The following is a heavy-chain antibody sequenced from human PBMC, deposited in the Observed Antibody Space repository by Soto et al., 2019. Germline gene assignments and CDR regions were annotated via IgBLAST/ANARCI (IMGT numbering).Heavy chain of an antibody. D-gene: IGHD4-17*01. V-gene: IGHV1-69*12. J-gene: IGHJ6*02. CDR2: IIPIFGTA. Sequence: QVQLVQSGAEVKKPGSSVKVSCKASGGTFTSYAISWVRQAPGQGLEWMGGIIPIFGTAIYEQKFPGRVTITADESTSTAYMGLSSLRSEDTAGYYCARAPLMPYGGYYYYYGMDVWGQGTKVTVSS. CDR3: ARAPLMPYGGYYYYYGMDV. CDR1: GGTFTSYA.